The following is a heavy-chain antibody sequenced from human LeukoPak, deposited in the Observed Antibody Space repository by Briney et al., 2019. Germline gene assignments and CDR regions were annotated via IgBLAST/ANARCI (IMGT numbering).Heavy chain of an antibody. J-gene: IGHJ6*02. CDR3: ARVGAAAGTQPYYYYGMDV. D-gene: IGHD6-13*01. Sequence: PGRSLRLSCAASGFTFSSYGMHWVRQAPGKGLEWVAVIWYDGSNKYYADSVKGRFTISRDNSKNTLCLQMNSLRAEDTAVYYCARVGAAAGTQPYYYYGMDVWGQGTTVTVSS. V-gene: IGHV3-33*01. CDR2: IWYDGSNK. CDR1: GFTFSSYG.